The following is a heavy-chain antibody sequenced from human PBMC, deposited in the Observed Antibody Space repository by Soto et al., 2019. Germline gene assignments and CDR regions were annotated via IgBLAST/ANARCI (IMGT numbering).Heavy chain of an antibody. J-gene: IGHJ4*02. Sequence: PSETLSLTCTVSGGSISRYSWNWFRQPPGKGLEWIGYIYESGSTSYHPSLKSLVTIPVDRSKNQFSLKLSFLTAADTAVYYCARGNVVAIDQWGQGTRFTVSS. D-gene: IGHD2-21*01. CDR2: IYESGST. V-gene: IGHV4-59*12. CDR3: ARGNVVAIDQ. CDR1: GGSISRYS.